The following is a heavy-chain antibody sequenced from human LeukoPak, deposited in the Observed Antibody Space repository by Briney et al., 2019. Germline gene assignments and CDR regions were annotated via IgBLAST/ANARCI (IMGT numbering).Heavy chain of an antibody. CDR3: ARSRRRELLRTYFDY. J-gene: IGHJ4*02. V-gene: IGHV3-74*01. CDR2: INSNGSST. CDR1: GFTFSSYW. D-gene: IGHD1-26*01. Sequence: PGGSLRLSCAASGFTFSSYWMHWVRQAPGKGLVWVSRINSNGSSTSYADSVNGRFTISRDNSKNTLYLQMNSLRAEDTDVYYCARSRRRELLRTYFDYWGQGTLVTVSS.